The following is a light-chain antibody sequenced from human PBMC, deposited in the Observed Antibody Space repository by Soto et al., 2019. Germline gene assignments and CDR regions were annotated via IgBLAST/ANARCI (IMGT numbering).Light chain of an antibody. CDR3: SSYTSSSTRV. Sequence: QSALTQPASVSGSPGQSITISCTGTSSDVGGYNYVSWYQQHPGKAPKLIIYDVSNRPSGVSNRFSGSKSGSTASLTISGLQGEDEADYYCSSYTSSSTRVFGGGTKLTVL. CDR2: DVS. V-gene: IGLV2-14*01. J-gene: IGLJ3*02. CDR1: SSDVGGYNY.